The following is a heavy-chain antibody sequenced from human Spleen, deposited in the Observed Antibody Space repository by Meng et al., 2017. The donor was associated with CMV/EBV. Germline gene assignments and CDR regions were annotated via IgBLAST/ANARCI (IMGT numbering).Heavy chain of an antibody. Sequence: GGSLRLSCAASGFTFSSYGMHWVRQAPGKGLEWVAVTSFDGSNKFYADFVKGRFTVSRENAKNSLYLQMNSLRAGDTAVYYCARGQQQLSQGAYGMDVWGQGTTVTVSS. CDR3: ARGQQQLSQGAYGMDV. CDR2: TSFDGSNK. V-gene: IGHV3-30*12. D-gene: IGHD6-13*01. CDR1: GFTFSSYG. J-gene: IGHJ6*02.